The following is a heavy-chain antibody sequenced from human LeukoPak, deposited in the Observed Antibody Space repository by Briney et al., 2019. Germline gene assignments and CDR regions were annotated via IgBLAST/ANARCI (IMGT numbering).Heavy chain of an antibody. CDR3: ARDRTYGGNSGVDY. D-gene: IGHD4-23*01. Sequence: NPSETLSLTCTVSGGSISSRSYYRGWIRQPPGKGLEWIGSIYYSGSTYYNPSLKSRVTISVDTSKNQFSLKLSSVTAADTAVYYRARDRTYGGNSGVDYWGQGTLVTVSS. CDR2: IYYSGST. CDR1: GGSISSRSYY. J-gene: IGHJ4*02. V-gene: IGHV4-39*07.